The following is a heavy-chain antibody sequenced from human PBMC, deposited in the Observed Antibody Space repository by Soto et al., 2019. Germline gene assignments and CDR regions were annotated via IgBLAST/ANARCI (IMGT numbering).Heavy chain of an antibody. D-gene: IGHD3-9*01. J-gene: IGHJ6*02. CDR2: IYHSGST. CDR3: ARSWKTYYDILTGYHSSVDYYGMDV. V-gene: IGHV4-4*02. Sequence: SETLSLTCAVSGGSISSSNWWSWVRQPPGKGLEWFGEIYHSGSTNYNPSLKSRVTISVDKSKNQFSLKLSSVTAADTAVYYCARSWKTYYDILTGYHSSVDYYGMDVWGQGTSVT. CDR1: GGSISSSNW.